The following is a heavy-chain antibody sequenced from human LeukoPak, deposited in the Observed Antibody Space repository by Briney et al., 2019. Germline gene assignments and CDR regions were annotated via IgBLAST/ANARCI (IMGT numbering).Heavy chain of an antibody. V-gene: IGHV1-2*04. Sequence: ASVKVSCKASGYTFTGFYMHWVRPAPGQGLEWMRWINPNSGGTNYAQKFQGWVTMTRDTSISTAYMELSRLRSDDTAVYYCAREMWGDGDYVWDYWGQGTLVTVSS. J-gene: IGHJ4*02. CDR2: INPNSGGT. D-gene: IGHD4-17*01. CDR1: GYTFTGFY. CDR3: AREMWGDGDYVWDY.